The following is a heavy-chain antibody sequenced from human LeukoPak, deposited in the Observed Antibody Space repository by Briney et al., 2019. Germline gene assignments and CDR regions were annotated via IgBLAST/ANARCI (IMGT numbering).Heavy chain of an antibody. CDR1: GFTFDDYG. CDR3: AREKDDHGDPGPLDA. D-gene: IGHD4-17*01. CDR2: INWNAAST. Sequence: GGSLRLSCSVAGFTFDDYGMSWVRQAPGKGLEWVASINWNAASTDYADSVKGRFTISRDNAANTLFLQMSSLRAEDTAVYYCAREKDDHGDPGPLDAWGQGDLVTVSS. V-gene: IGHV3-20*04. J-gene: IGHJ5*02.